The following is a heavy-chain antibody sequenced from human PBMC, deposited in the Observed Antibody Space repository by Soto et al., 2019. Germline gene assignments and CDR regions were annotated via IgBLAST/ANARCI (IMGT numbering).Heavy chain of an antibody. Sequence: SETLSLTCTVSGGSISSYYWSWIRQPPGKGLEWIGYIYYSGSTNYNPSLKSRVTISVDTSKNQFSLKLSSVTAADTAVYYCARVIKDFWSGYYVAYYYYGMDVWGQGTTVTVSS. CDR1: GGSISSYY. V-gene: IGHV4-59*01. CDR2: IYYSGST. CDR3: ARVIKDFWSGYYVAYYYYGMDV. D-gene: IGHD3-3*01. J-gene: IGHJ6*02.